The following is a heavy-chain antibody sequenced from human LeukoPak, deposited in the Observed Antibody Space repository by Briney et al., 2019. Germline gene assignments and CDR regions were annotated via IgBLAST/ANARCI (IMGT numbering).Heavy chain of an antibody. CDR1: GYTFTSYD. CDR2: MNPNSGNT. D-gene: IGHD2-21*02. J-gene: IGHJ4*02. V-gene: IGHV1-8*01. Sequence: ASVKVSYKASGYTFTSYDINWVRQATGQGLEWMGWMNPNSGNTGYAQKFQGRVTMTRNTSISTAYMELSSLRSEDTAVYYCARGGIVVVTARPYYFDYWGQGTLVTVSS. CDR3: ARGGIVVVTARPYYFDY.